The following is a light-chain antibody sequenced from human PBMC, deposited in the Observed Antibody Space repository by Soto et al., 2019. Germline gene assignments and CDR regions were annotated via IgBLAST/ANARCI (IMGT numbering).Light chain of an antibody. CDR3: SSYAGSNTLKV. CDR1: SSDVGGYDY. V-gene: IGLV2-8*01. Sequence: QSVLTQPPSASGSPGQSVTISCTGTSSDVGGYDYVSWYQQHPGKAPKLMIYEVTKRPSGVPDRFSGSKSGNTASLTVSGLQAEDEADYYRSSYAGSNTLKVFGTGTKVTVL. J-gene: IGLJ1*01. CDR2: EVT.